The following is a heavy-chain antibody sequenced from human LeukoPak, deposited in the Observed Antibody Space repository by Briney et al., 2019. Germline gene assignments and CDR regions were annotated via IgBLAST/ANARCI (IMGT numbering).Heavy chain of an antibody. CDR1: GFTFSSYS. CDR2: ISSSSSYI. Sequence: GGSLRLSCAASGFTFSSYSMNWVRQAPGKGLEWVSSISSSSSYIYYADSVKGRFTISRDNAKNSLYLQMNSLRAEDTAVYYCFFGYRLFDAFDIWGQGPMVTVSS. V-gene: IGHV3-21*01. CDR3: FFGYRLFDAFDI. J-gene: IGHJ3*02. D-gene: IGHD5-18*01.